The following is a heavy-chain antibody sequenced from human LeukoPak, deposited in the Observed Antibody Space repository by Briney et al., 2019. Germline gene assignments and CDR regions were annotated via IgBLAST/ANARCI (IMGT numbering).Heavy chain of an antibody. CDR1: GFTFSSYG. D-gene: IGHD3-10*02. Sequence: GGSLRLSCAASGFTFSSYGMHWVRQAPGKGLEWVAVISYDGSNKYHADSVKGRFTISRDNAQNSLYLQMSSLRAEDTAVYYCARNVYNFDYWGQGTLVTVSS. J-gene: IGHJ4*02. CDR3: ARNVYNFDY. V-gene: IGHV3-30*03. CDR2: ISYDGSNK.